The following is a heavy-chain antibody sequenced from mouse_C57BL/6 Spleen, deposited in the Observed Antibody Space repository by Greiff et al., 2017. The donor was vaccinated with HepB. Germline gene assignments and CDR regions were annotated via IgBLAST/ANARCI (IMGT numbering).Heavy chain of an antibody. D-gene: IGHD2-2*01. CDR3: ARSFLLWLRRGDYYAMDY. V-gene: IGHV1-81*01. J-gene: IGHJ4*01. CDR2: IYPRSGNT. CDR1: GYTFTSYG. Sequence: QVQLKQSGAELARPGASVKLSCKASGYTFTSYGISWVKQRTGQGLEWIGEIYPRSGNTYYNEKFKGKATLTADKSSSTAYMELRSLTSEDSAVYFCARSFLLWLRRGDYYAMDYWGQGTSVTVSS.